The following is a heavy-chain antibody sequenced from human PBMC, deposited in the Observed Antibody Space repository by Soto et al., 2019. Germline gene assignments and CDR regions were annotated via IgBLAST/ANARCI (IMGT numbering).Heavy chain of an antibody. CDR3: ARGTFVVVAAVDGFDI. J-gene: IGHJ3*02. Sequence: TLSLTCTVSGGSISSGGYYWSWIRQHPGKGPEWIGYIYYSGSTYYNPSLKSRVTISVDTSKNQFSLKLSSVTAADTAVYYCARGTFVVVAAVDGFDIWGQGKMV. D-gene: IGHD2-15*01. V-gene: IGHV4-31*03. CDR2: IYYSGST. CDR1: GGSISSGGYY.